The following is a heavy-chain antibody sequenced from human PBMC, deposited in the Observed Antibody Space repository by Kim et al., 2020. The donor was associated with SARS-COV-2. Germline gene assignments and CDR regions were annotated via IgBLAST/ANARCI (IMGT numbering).Heavy chain of an antibody. CDR3: AAIWAAAGTVGNWYLDL. V-gene: IGHV3-74*03. CDR2: ITSDGRTS. J-gene: IGHJ2*01. D-gene: IGHD6-13*01. Sequence: GGSLRLSCVASGLIFRDYWMHWVRQGPGKGLMWVARITSDGRTSTYADSVRGRFTISRDNTKNTLYLQMRSLRVEDTAVYYCAAIWAAAGTVGNWYLDLWGHGTLVSVSS. CDR1: GLIFRDYW.